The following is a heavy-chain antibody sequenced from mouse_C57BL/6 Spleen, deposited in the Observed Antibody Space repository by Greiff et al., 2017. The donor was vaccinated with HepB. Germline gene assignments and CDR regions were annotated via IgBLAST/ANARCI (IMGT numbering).Heavy chain of an antibody. CDR2: IYPGSGNT. V-gene: IGHV1-76*01. CDR1: GYTFTDYY. D-gene: IGHD1-1*01. Sequence: QVQLKQSGAELVRPGASVKLSCKASGYTFTDYYINWVKQRPGQGLEWIARIYPGSGNTYYNEKFKGKATLTAEKSSSTAYMQLSSLTSEDSAVYFCARALLRFYFDYWGQGTTLTVSS. CDR3: ARALLRFYFDY. J-gene: IGHJ2*01.